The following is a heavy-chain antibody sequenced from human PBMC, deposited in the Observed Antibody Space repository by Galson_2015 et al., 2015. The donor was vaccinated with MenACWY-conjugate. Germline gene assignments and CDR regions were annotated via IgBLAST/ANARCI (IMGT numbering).Heavy chain of an antibody. CDR3: ARDLGFYCSHNDCYSPY. Sequence: LRLSCAASGFAFTNYWMSWVRQVPGPGPEWVANIKQDGSEKYYVDSVRGRFTISRDNAKSSLFLQMNGLRAEDTAVYYCARDLGFYCSHNDCYSPYWGQGTLVTVSS. CDR2: IKQDGSEK. CDR1: GFAFTNYW. J-gene: IGHJ4*02. D-gene: IGHD2-15*01. V-gene: IGHV3-7*03.